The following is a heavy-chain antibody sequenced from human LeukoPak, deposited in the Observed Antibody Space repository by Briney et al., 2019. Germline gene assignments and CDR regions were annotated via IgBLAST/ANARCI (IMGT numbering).Heavy chain of an antibody. CDR2: INYSGST. D-gene: IGHD3-22*01. Sequence: SQTLSLICTVSGGSISSGGYYWSWIRQHPGKGLEWIGYINYSGSTYYSPSLKSRVTISVDTSKNQFSLKLSSVTAADTAVYYCARAPHDYDSSGFAFDCWGQGTLVTVSS. J-gene: IGHJ4*02. V-gene: IGHV4-31*03. CDR3: ARAPHDYDSSGFAFDC. CDR1: GGSISSGGYY.